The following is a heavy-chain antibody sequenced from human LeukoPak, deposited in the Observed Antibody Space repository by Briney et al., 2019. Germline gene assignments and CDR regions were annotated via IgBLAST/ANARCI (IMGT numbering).Heavy chain of an antibody. CDR2: IIPILGIA. V-gene: IGHV1-69*04. D-gene: IGHD2-15*01. Sequence: SVKVSCKASGGTFSSYAISWVRQAPGQGLEWMGRIIPILGIANYAQKFQGRVTITADKSTSTAYMELSSLRSEDTAVYYCAADPGGGNYFDYWGQGTLVTVSS. CDR1: GGTFSSYA. CDR3: AADPGGGNYFDY. J-gene: IGHJ4*02.